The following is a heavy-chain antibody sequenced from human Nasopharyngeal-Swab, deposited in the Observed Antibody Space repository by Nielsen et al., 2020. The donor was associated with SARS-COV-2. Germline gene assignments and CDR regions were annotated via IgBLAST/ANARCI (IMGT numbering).Heavy chain of an antibody. Sequence: GESLTISCAASGLSFSEFWMYWVRQAPGKGLEWVASMNKDGSEKYCGDSVRGRFTTSRDNAENSLSLQMNSLRGEDTAVYYCARDRGYYAFDYWGQGTLVTVSS. V-gene: IGHV3-7*01. D-gene: IGHD5-12*01. CDR2: MNKDGSEK. CDR1: GLSFSEFW. CDR3: ARDRGYYAFDY. J-gene: IGHJ4*02.